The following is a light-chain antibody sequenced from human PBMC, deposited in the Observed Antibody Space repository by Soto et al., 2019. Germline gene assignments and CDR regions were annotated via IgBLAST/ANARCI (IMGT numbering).Light chain of an antibody. J-gene: IGKJ2*01. CDR2: GAS. CDR1: ESVRNNS. V-gene: IGKV3-20*01. CDR3: HHYGYGADT. Sequence: ELVLTQSPGTLSLSPGERATLSCRANESVRNNSLAWYQQQPGQPPRLLIFGASSRATGIPDRITGIGSGADFSLTISRPEPADFAVYFCHHYGYGADTFGQGTKLEIK.